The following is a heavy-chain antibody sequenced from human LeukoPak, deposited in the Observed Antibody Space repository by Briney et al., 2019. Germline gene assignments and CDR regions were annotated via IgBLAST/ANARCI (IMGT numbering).Heavy chain of an antibody. Sequence: KAGESLKISCKGSGYSFTNYWISWVRQMPGKGLEWMGRIDPSDSYTNYSPSFQGHVTISADKSISTAYLQWSSLKASDTAIYYCARGGFGNPQFDYWGHGTLVTVSS. J-gene: IGHJ4*01. CDR1: GYSFTNYW. V-gene: IGHV5-10-1*01. D-gene: IGHD1-14*01. CDR2: IDPSDSYT. CDR3: ARGGFGNPQFDY.